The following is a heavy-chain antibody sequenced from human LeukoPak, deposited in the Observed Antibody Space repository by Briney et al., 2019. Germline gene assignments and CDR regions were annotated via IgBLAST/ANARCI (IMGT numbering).Heavy chain of an antibody. CDR2: IYPGDSDT. J-gene: IGHJ1*01. CDR1: GYSFTDYW. CDR3: ARCGFGDYSLGYFQY. D-gene: IGHD4-17*01. Sequence: GESLKISCKGSGYSFTDYWIAWVRQMPGKGLEWMGIIYPGDSDTRYSPSFQGQVTFSADESISTAYLQWRSLKASDTAMDYCARCGFGDYSLGYFQYWGQGTLVTVSS. V-gene: IGHV5-51*01.